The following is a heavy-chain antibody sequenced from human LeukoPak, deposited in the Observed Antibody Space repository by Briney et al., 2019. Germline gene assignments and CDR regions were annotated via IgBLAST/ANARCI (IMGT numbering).Heavy chain of an antibody. CDR3: ARATTYYDILTGLNY. V-gene: IGHV4-59*01. CDR1: GGSISGYY. J-gene: IGHJ4*02. CDR2: IYYSGST. D-gene: IGHD3-9*01. Sequence: SETLSLTCTVSGGSISGYYWNWIRQPPGKGLEWIGYIYYSGSTNYNPSLKSRVTISVVTSKNQFSLKLSSVTAADTAVYYCARATTYYDILTGLNYWGQGTLVTVSS.